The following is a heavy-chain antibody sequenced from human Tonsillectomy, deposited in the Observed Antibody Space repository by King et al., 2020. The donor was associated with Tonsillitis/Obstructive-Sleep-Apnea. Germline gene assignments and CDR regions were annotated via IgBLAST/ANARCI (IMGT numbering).Heavy chain of an antibody. CDR3: ARELTGVSLMDS. D-gene: IGHD7-27*01. CDR1: GFIFTTYD. J-gene: IGHJ6*04. CDR2: IGTDGDT. V-gene: IGHV3-13*04. Sequence: VQLVESGGGLVQPGGSLRLSCAASGFIFTTYDMHWVRQAPGKGLEWVSSIGTDGDTYYPASMRGRFTISRENAQNSLYLQMNSLKAGDTAVYFCARELTGVSLMDSWGKGTTVTVSS.